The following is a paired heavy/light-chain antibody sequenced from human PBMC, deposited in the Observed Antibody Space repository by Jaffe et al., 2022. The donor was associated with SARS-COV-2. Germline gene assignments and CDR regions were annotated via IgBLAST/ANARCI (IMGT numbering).Light chain of an antibody. J-gene: IGKJ1*01. V-gene: IGKV1-17*01. CDR3: LQHNSYSWT. Sequence: DIQMTQSPSSLSASVGDRVTITCRASQGIRNDLGWYQQKPGKAPKRLIYAASNLQSGVPSRFSGSGSGTEFTLTISSLQPEDFATYYCLQHNSYSWTFGQGTKVEIK. CDR2: AAS. CDR1: QGIRND.
Heavy chain of an antibody. J-gene: IGHJ4*02. Sequence: EVQLLESGGGLVQPGGSLRLSCAASGFTFSSYAMSWVRQAPGKGLEWVSVISGSGGSTYYADSVKGRFTISRDNSKNTLYLQMNSLRADDTAVYYCAKAGGCDSTNCYWGSDYWGQGTLVTVSS. D-gene: IGHD2-2*01. CDR2: ISGSGGST. V-gene: IGHV3-23*01. CDR1: GFTFSSYA. CDR3: AKAGGCDSTNCYWGSDY.